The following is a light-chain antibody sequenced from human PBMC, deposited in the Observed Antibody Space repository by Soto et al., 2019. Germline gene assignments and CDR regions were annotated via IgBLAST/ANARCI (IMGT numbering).Light chain of an antibody. CDR2: GNS. J-gene: IGLJ1*01. CDR1: SSNIGAGYD. CDR3: QSYDSSLSGYV. Sequence: QSLLTQPPSVSGAPGQRVTISCTGSSSNIGAGYDVHWYQQLPGTAPKLLIYGNSNRPSGVPDRFSGSKSGTSASLAITGPQAEDEAEYYCQSYDSSLSGYVFGTGTKVTVL. V-gene: IGLV1-40*01.